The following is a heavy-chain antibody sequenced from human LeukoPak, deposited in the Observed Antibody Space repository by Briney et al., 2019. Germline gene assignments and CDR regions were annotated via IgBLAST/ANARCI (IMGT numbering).Heavy chain of an antibody. J-gene: IGHJ4*02. Sequence: GGSLRLSCADSGFNFIDNSMHWVRQAPGKGLEWVSSISSSNTYIYYRDSVKGRFTISRDNAKNSLFLQMSSLRDEDTAVYYCARGYCSGTSCYMFASWGQGTRVTVSS. CDR1: GFNFIDNS. V-gene: IGHV3-21*01. D-gene: IGHD2-2*02. CDR3: ARGYCSGTSCYMFAS. CDR2: ISSSNTYI.